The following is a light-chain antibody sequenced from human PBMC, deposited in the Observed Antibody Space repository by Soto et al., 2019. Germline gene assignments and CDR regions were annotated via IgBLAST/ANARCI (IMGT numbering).Light chain of an antibody. CDR1: RSVLYNSNNKNY. CDR3: QHYYTTPRT. J-gene: IGKJ2*01. V-gene: IGKV4-1*01. CDR2: WAS. Sequence: DIVMTQSPDSLAVSLGERATINCKSSRSVLYNSNNKNYLAWYQQKPGQPPKLLIYWASTRESGVPDRFSGRGSETDFTLTISSLQAEDVAVYYCQHYYTTPRTFGQGTKLEIK.